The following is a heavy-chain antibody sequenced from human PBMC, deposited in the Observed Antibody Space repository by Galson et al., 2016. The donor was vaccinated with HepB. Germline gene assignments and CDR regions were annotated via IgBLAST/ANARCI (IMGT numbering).Heavy chain of an antibody. CDR2: INPAGGST. J-gene: IGHJ6*03. CDR3: ARVADYDFWSAAPGYYYYMDV. Sequence: SLRLSCAASGFTFSSYGMHWVRQAPGKGLEWVSAINPAGGSTFYADSVKGRFTISRDNSKNTLYLQMNSLRAEDTAVYYCARVADYDFWSAAPGYYYYMDVWGKGTTVTVSS. V-gene: IGHV3-23*01. CDR1: GFTFSSYG. D-gene: IGHD3-3*01.